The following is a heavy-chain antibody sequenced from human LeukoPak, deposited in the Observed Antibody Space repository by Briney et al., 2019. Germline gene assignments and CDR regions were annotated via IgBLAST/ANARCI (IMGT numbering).Heavy chain of an antibody. CDR3: ARAGVVVVAVRGYFDY. Sequence: SETLSLTCTVSGGSISSYYWSWIRQPPGKGLECIGYIYYSGSTNYNPSLKSRVAISVDTSKNQFSLKLSSVTAADTAVYYCARAGVVVVAVRGYFDYWGQGTLVTVSS. CDR1: GGSISSYY. J-gene: IGHJ4*02. D-gene: IGHD2-15*01. V-gene: IGHV4-59*01. CDR2: IYYSGST.